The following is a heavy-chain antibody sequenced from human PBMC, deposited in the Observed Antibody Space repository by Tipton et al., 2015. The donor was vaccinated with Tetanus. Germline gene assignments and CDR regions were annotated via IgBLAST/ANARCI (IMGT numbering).Heavy chain of an antibody. CDR1: GFTFSSYA. V-gene: IGHV3-30-3*01. CDR2: ISYDGSNK. CDR3: ARDVTRQGGYSHGRDA. Sequence: SLRLSCAASGFTFSSYAMHWVRQAPGKGLEWVAVISYDGSNKYYADSVKGRFTISRDNSKNTLYLQMNSLRAEDTAVYYCARDVTRQGGYSHGRDAWGQGPPAPVPS. D-gene: IGHD2/OR15-2a*01. J-gene: IGHJ6*02.